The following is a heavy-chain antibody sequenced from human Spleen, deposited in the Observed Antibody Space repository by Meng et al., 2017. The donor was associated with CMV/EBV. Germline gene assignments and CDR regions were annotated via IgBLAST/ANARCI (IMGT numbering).Heavy chain of an antibody. V-gene: IGHV3-30-3*01. Sequence: GESLKISCAASGFTFSSYAMHWVRQAPGKGLEWVAVISYDGSNKYYADSVKGRFTISRDNSKNTLYLQMNSLRAEDTAVYYCASDFSGILGGFDYWGQGTLVTVSS. CDR1: GFTFSSYA. CDR3: ASDFSGILGGFDY. CDR2: ISYDGSNK. J-gene: IGHJ4*02. D-gene: IGHD3-10*01.